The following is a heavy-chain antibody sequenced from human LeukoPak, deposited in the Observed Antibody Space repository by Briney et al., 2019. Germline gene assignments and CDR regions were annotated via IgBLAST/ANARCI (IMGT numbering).Heavy chain of an antibody. CDR1: GGSFSGYY. Sequence: SETPSLTCAVYGGSFSGYYWSWIRQPPGKGLEWIGEINHSGSTNYNPSLKSRVTISVDTSKNQFSLKLSSVTAADTAVYYCARGGSTGVGVVPAAIDYWGQGTLVTVSS. V-gene: IGHV4-34*01. D-gene: IGHD2-2*01. CDR2: INHSGST. J-gene: IGHJ4*02. CDR3: ARGGSTGVGVVPAAIDY.